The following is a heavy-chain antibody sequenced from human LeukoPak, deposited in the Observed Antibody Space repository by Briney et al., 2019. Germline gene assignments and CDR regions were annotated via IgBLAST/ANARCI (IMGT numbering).Heavy chain of an antibody. J-gene: IGHJ4*02. CDR2: IKQDGSEK. CDR1: GFTLSSHW. Sequence: GGSLRLSCAASGFTLSSHWMSWVRQAPGKGLEWVANIKQDGSEKYYVDSVKGRFTISRDNAKNSLYLQMNSLRAEDTAVYYCARARSVLRYFDWLPPTPHYFDYWGQGTLVTVSS. V-gene: IGHV3-7*01. CDR3: ARARSVLRYFDWLPPTPHYFDY. D-gene: IGHD3-9*01.